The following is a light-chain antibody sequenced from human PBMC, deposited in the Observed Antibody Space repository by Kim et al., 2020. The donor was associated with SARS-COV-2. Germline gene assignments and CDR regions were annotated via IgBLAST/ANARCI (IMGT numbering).Light chain of an antibody. CDR3: AAWDDSLSGWV. J-gene: IGLJ3*02. CDR1: SSNIGSNY. Sequence: QSVLTQPPSASGTPEQRVTISCSGSSSNIGSNYVYWYQQLPGTAPKLLIYRNNQRPSGVPDRFSGSKSGTPASLAISGLRSEDEADYYCAAWDDSLSGWVFGGGTQLTVL. V-gene: IGLV1-47*01. CDR2: RNN.